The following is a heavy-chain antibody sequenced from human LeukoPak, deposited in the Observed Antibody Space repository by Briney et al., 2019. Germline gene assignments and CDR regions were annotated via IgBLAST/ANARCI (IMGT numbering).Heavy chain of an antibody. D-gene: IGHD3-22*01. CDR3: ARRAGDYSHPYDY. CDR1: GFTFDDYG. Sequence: GGSLRLSCAASGFTFDDYGMTWVRQAPGKGLEWVSFIYSGGNTYYADSVKGRFTISRDNSKKTVHLQMNSLRAEDTAMYYCARRAGDYSHPYDYWGQGTLVTVSS. V-gene: IGHV3-53*01. J-gene: IGHJ4*02. CDR2: IYSGGNT.